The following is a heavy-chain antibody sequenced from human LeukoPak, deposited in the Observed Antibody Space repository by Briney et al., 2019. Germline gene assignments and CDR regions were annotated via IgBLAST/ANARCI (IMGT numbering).Heavy chain of an antibody. CDR1: GGSISSGSYY. V-gene: IGHV4-61*02. Sequence: SQTLSLTCTVSGGSISSGSYYWSWIRQPAGKGLEWIGRIYTSGSTNYNPSLKSRVTISVDTSKNPFSLKLSSVTAADTAVYYCAREDSSGYYYGRLDYWGQGTLVTVSS. CDR2: IYTSGST. J-gene: IGHJ4*02. CDR3: AREDSSGYYYGRLDY. D-gene: IGHD3-22*01.